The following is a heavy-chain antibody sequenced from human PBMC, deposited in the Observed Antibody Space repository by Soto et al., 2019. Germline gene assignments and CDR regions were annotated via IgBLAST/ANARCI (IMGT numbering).Heavy chain of an antibody. CDR1: GFTFSSYG. CDR3: ARGYDYVWGSYPDY. Sequence: QVQLVESGGGVDQPGRPLRLSCAASGFTFSSYGIHWVRQAPGKGLEWVAVIWYDGSNKYYADSVKRRFTISRDNSKNTLYLQMNSLRADDTAVYYCARGYDYVWGSYPDYWGQGTLVTVSS. CDR2: IWYDGSNK. D-gene: IGHD3-16*01. J-gene: IGHJ4*02. V-gene: IGHV3-33*01.